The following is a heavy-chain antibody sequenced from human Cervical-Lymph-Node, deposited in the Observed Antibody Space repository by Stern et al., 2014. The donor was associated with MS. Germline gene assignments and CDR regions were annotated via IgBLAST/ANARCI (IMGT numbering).Heavy chain of an antibody. D-gene: IGHD3-3*01. J-gene: IGHJ3*01. CDR3: ARAIFGVNTAAMAPDAFDA. CDR2: IYTDDST. V-gene: IGHV3-53*01. Sequence: EVQLVESGGGLIQPGGSLRLSCAAPGFTVSNNYMSWVRQAPGQGLEWVSLIYTDDSTYYAGSVTGRFTISTDSYKNQPVPQTNSLGAEETAVYYCARAIFGVNTAAMAPDAFDAWGQGTMVTVSS. CDR1: GFTVSNNY.